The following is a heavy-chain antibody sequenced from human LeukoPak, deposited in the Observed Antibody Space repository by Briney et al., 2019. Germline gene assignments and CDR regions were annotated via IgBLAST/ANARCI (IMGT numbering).Heavy chain of an antibody. CDR3: ARDKGSYSSGSPLHYYYYYGMDV. CDR2: IKGDGSST. V-gene: IGHV3-74*01. CDR1: GFTFSSYW. D-gene: IGHD6-19*01. J-gene: IGHJ6*02. Sequence: QPGGSLRLSCAASGFTFSSYWMHWVRHTPGKGLVWVSRIKGDGSSTSYADSVKGRFTISRDNAKNTLYLQMNSLRAEDTAVYYCARDKGSYSSGSPLHYYYYYGMDVWGQGTTVTVSS.